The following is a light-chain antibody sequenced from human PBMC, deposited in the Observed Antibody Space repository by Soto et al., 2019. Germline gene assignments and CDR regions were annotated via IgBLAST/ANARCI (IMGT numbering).Light chain of an antibody. CDR3: QQNSHWPPLT. V-gene: IGKV3-11*01. CDR2: DAS. CDR1: QSVNTS. Sequence: EIVLTQSPATLSLSPGGRATLSCRASQSVNTSLAWYQHKPGQPPRLLISDASKRATGVPLRFSGSGSGTDFTLTISSLEPEDFAFYYCQQNSHWPPLTFGGGTKVDIK. J-gene: IGKJ4*02.